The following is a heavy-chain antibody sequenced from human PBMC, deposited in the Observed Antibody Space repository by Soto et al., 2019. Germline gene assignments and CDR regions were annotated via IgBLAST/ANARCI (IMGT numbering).Heavy chain of an antibody. CDR3: ARGGSRITIFGVVIIPLDY. J-gene: IGHJ4*02. CDR2: MNPNSGNT. V-gene: IGHV1-8*01. CDR1: GYTFTSYD. Sequence: QVQLVQSGAEVKKPGASVKVSCKASGYTFTSYDINWVRQATGQGLEWMGWMNPNSGNTGYAQKFQGRVTMTRNTSIGTAYMERSSLRSEDTAVYYCARGGSRITIFGVVIIPLDYWGQGTLVTVSS. D-gene: IGHD3-3*01.